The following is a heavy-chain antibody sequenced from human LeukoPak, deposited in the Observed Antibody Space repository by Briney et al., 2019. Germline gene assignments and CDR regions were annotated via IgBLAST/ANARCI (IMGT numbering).Heavy chain of an antibody. Sequence: SETLSLTCAVYGGSFSGYYWSWIRQPPGKGLEWIGEINHSGSNNYNPSLKSRVTISVDTSKNQFSLKLSSVTAADTAVYYCARVETIFGVVLNNWFDPWGQGTLVTVSS. D-gene: IGHD3-3*01. CDR3: ARVETIFGVVLNNWFDP. J-gene: IGHJ5*02. V-gene: IGHV4-34*01. CDR1: GGSFSGYY. CDR2: INHSGSN.